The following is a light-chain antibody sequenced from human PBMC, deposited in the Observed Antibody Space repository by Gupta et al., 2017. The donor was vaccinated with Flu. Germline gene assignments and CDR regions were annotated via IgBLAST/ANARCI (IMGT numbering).Light chain of an antibody. CDR3: QQYNNRLLT. J-gene: IGKJ4*01. V-gene: IGKV3-15*01. Sequence: EIVMTQSPATLSVSPGERATLSCRASQSVSSNLAWYQQKPGQAPRLLIYGASTRATGIPARFSGGGAGTEFTLTISSLQSEDFAVYYCQQYNNRLLTFGGGTKVEIK. CDR2: GAS. CDR1: QSVSSN.